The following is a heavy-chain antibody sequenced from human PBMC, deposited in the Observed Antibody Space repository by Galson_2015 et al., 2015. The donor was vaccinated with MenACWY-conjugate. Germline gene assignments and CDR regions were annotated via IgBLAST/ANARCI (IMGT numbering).Heavy chain of an antibody. CDR1: GFTFTNYW. V-gene: IGHV3-7*03. CDR3: VRGRKYYYDTSGYPRDF. D-gene: IGHD3-22*01. J-gene: IGHJ4*02. CDR2: IKGDGSEM. Sequence: SLRLSCAASGFTFTNYWMTWVRQAPGKGLELVAYIKGDGSEMYHVDSVKGRFIISRDNAKNSLYLQMNSLRAEDTAVYYCVRGRKYYYDTSGYPRDFWGQGTLVTVSS.